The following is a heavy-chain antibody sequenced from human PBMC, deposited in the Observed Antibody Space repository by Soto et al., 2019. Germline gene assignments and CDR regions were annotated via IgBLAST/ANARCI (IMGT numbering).Heavy chain of an antibody. J-gene: IGHJ4*02. CDR3: ARGLPIVADY. V-gene: IGHV1-3*01. CDR2: INAGNGNT. Sequence: QVQLVQSGAEVKKPGASVKVSCKASGYTFTSYAMHWVRQAPGQRLEWMGWINAGNGNTKYSQKFQGRATSTRDTSASTAYMGLSSLRSEDTAVYYCARGLPIVADYWGQGTLVTVSS. D-gene: IGHD3-22*01. CDR1: GYTFTSYA.